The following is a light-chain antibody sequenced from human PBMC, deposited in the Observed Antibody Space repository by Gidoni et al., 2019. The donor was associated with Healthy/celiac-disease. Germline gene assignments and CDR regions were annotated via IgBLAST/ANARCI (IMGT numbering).Light chain of an antibody. CDR3: QVWDSSSDHVV. Sequence: SYVLTQPPSVSLAPGKTARITCGGNNIGSKSVHWYQQKPGQATVLVIYYDSDRPSGIPERFSGSNSGNTATLTISRVEAGDEADYYCQVWDSSSDHVVFGGGTKLTVL. CDR1: NIGSKS. J-gene: IGLJ2*01. V-gene: IGLV3-21*04. CDR2: YDS.